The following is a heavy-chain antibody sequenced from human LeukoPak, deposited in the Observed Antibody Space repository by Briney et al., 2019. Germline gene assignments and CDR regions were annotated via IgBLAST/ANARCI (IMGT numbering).Heavy chain of an antibody. CDR1: GYTFTSYG. J-gene: IGHJ5*02. V-gene: IGHV1-18*01. CDR3: ATAFMVRGVIRLDP. D-gene: IGHD3-10*01. CDR2: ISAYNGNT. Sequence: ASVKVSCKASGYTFTSYGISWVRQAPGQGLEWMGWISAYNGNTNYAQKLQGRVTMTTDTSTSTAYMELRSLRSDDTAVYYCATAFMVRGVIRLDPWGQGTLVTVSS.